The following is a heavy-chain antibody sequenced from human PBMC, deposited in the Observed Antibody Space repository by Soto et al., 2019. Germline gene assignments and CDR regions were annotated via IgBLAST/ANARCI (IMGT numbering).Heavy chain of an antibody. V-gene: IGHV3-74*01. CDR2: INTDGSII. CDR1: GFTVSSYA. Sequence: GXSLKLSCAASGFTVSSYAMRWVRQAPGKGLVWVSRINTDGSIIDYADSVKGRFTVSRDNAKNTLYLQMNSLRADDTAVYYCARDTDGLHYWGQGTLVTVSS. CDR3: ARDTDGLHY. J-gene: IGHJ4*02.